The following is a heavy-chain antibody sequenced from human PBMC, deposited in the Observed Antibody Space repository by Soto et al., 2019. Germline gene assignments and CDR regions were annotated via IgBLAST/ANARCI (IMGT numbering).Heavy chain of an antibody. D-gene: IGHD2-2*01. CDR1: GFTFSSYS. V-gene: IGHV3-21*01. J-gene: IGHJ1*01. CDR3: ARVGGGYQLLHAFDI. Sequence: GGSLRLSCAASGFTFSSYSMNWVRQAPGKGLEWVSSISSSSSYIYYADSVKGRFTISRDNAKNSLYLQMNSLRAEDTAVYYCARVGGGYQLLHAFDIWGLGTLVTVSS. CDR2: ISSSSSYI.